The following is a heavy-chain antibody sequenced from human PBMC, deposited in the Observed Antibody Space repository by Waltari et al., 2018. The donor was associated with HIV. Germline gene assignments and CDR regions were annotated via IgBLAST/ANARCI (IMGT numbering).Heavy chain of an antibody. V-gene: IGHV1-69*01. Sequence: QVQLVQSGAEVKKPGSSVKVSCKASGGTFSSYAISWVRPPPGHGLEWMGGIIPICGTANYAQKFQGRVTITADESTSTAYMELSSLRSEDTAVYYCASPRPYYYDSSGTYAFDIWGQGTMVTVSS. CDR1: GGTFSSYA. CDR2: IIPICGTA. D-gene: IGHD3-22*01. J-gene: IGHJ3*02. CDR3: ASPRPYYYDSSGTYAFDI.